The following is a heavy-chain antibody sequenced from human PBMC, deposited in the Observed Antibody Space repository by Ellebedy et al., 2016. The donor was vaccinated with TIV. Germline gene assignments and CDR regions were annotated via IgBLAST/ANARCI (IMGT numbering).Heavy chain of an antibody. V-gene: IGHV3-21*01. CDR1: GFAVNNHY. Sequence: GESLKISCVVSGFAVNNHYMSWVRQAPGKGLEWVSTITTSSTYKYYADSVKGRFTISRDNAKNSLYLRMNSLRAEDTAVYYCARPHYDIWSCYYAYYYYYGMDVWGQGATVTVSS. J-gene: IGHJ6*02. CDR2: ITTSSTYK. CDR3: ARPHYDIWSCYYAYYYYYGMDV. D-gene: IGHD3-3*01.